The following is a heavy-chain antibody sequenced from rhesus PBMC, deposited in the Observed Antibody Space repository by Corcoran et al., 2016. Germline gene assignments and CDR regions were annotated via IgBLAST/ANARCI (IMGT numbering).Heavy chain of an antibody. CDR1: GGSISSSY. D-gene: IGHD3-34*01. CDR2: IYGSGSST. J-gene: IGHJ4*01. V-gene: IGHV4-169*01. Sequence: QLQLQESGPGLVKPAETLSLTCAVSGGSISSSYWSWIRQAPGTGLGGIGYIYGSGSSTNYNPSLKSRVTLSVDTSKNQFSLKLSSVTAADTAVYYCARNRGDYYFDYWGQGVLVTVSS. CDR3: ARNRGDYYFDY.